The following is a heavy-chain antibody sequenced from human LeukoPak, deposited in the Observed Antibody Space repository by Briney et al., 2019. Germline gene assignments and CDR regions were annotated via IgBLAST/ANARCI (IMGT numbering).Heavy chain of an antibody. D-gene: IGHD2-2*01. Sequence: GGSLRLSCAASGFTFSSYWMSWVRQAPGKGLEWVANIKQDGSEKYYVDSVKGRFTISRDNAKNSLYLQMNSLRAEDTAVYYCARARGDIVVVPAARHFDYWGQGTLVTVSS. CDR2: IKQDGSEK. V-gene: IGHV3-7*01. CDR3: ARARGDIVVVPAARHFDY. CDR1: GFTFSSYW. J-gene: IGHJ4*02.